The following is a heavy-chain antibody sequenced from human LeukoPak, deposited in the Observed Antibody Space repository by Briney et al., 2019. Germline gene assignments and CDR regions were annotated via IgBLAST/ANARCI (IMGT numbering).Heavy chain of an antibody. Sequence: GGSLRLSCAASGFTFSDYYMSWLRQAPGKGLEWVSYISSSGSTIYYADSVKGRFTISRDNAKNSLYLQMNSLRAEDTAVYYCARAPIVVVTAILEYYFDYWGQGTLVTVSS. CDR3: ARAPIVVVTAILEYYFDY. V-gene: IGHV3-11*04. D-gene: IGHD2-21*02. CDR2: ISSSGSTI. J-gene: IGHJ4*02. CDR1: GFTFSDYY.